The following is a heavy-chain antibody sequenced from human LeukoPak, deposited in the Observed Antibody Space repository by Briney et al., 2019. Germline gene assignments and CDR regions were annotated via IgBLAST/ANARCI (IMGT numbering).Heavy chain of an antibody. CDR3: AKGDTIPDS. J-gene: IGHJ4*02. CDR2: IYSGGST. D-gene: IGHD3-3*01. Sequence: GGSLRLSCAASGFTVSSKYLSWVRQAPGKGLEWVSVIYSGGSTFYADSVRGRFTISRDNSKNTLHLQMNSLRAEDTAVYYCAKGDTIPDSWGQGTLVTVSS. CDR1: GFTVSSKY. V-gene: IGHV3-66*01.